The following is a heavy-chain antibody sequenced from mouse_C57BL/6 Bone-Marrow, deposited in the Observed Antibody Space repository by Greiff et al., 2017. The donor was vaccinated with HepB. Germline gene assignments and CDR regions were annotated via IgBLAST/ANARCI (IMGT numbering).Heavy chain of an antibody. CDR2: IYPRSGNT. V-gene: IGHV1-81*01. J-gene: IGHJ2*01. Sequence: QVQLQQSGAELARPGASVKLSCKASGYTFTSYGISWVKQRTGQGLEWIGEIYPRSGNTYYNEKFKGKATLTADKSSSTEYMELRSLTSEDSAVYFCARNGYEGYFDYWGQGTTLTVSS. CDR3: ARNGYEGYFDY. CDR1: GYTFTSYG. D-gene: IGHD2-2*01.